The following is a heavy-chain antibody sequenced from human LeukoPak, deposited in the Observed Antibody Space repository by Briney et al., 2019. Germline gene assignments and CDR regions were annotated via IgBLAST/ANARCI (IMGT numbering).Heavy chain of an antibody. CDR1: GFTFDDYA. V-gene: IGHV3-9*03. J-gene: IGHJ3*02. CDR2: ISWNSGSI. CDR3: AKSDMKLRDAFDI. Sequence: PGRSLRLSCAASGFTFDDYAMHWVRQAPGKGLEGVSGISWNSGSIGYADSVKGRFTISRDNAKNSLYLQMNSLRAEDMALYYCAKSDMKLRDAFDIWGQGTMVTVSS. D-gene: IGHD4-23*01.